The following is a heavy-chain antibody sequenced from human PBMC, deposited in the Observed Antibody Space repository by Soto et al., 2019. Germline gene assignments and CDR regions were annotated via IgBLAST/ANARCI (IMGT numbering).Heavy chain of an antibody. CDR3: ARHQLRFLEWLNWFDP. CDR2: IYYSGST. V-gene: IGHV4-39*01. D-gene: IGHD3-3*01. CDR1: GGSISSSSDY. J-gene: IGHJ5*02. Sequence: QLQLQESGPGLVKPSETLSLTCTVSGGSISSSSDYWGWIRQPPGKGLEWIGSIYYSGSTYYNPSLKSRVTISVDTSKNQFSLKLSSVTAADTAVYYCARHQLRFLEWLNWFDPWGQGTLVTVSS.